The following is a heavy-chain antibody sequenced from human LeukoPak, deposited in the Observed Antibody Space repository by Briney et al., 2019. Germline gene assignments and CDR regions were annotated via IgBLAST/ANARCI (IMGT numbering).Heavy chain of an antibody. J-gene: IGHJ4*02. CDR1: GYTLTELS. Sequence: ASVKVSCKVSGYTLTELSMHWVRQAPGKGLEWMGGFDPEDGETIYAQKFQGRVTMTEDTSTDTAYMELSSLRSEDTAVYYCATLEYYSGSGSRYYFDYWGQGTLVTVSS. D-gene: IGHD3-10*01. CDR3: ATLEYYSGSGSRYYFDY. CDR2: FDPEDGET. V-gene: IGHV1-24*01.